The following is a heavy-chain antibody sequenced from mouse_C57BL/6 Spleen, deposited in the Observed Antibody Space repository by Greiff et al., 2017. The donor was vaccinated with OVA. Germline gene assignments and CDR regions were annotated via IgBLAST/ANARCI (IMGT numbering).Heavy chain of an antibody. CDR1: GFTFSSYA. CDR3: ARVYDYDGGDYAMDY. D-gene: IGHD2-4*01. V-gene: IGHV5-4*01. Sequence: EVQGVESGGGLVKPGGSLKLSCAASGFTFSSYAMSWVRQTPEKRLEWVATISDGGSYTYYPDNVKGRFTISRDNAKNNLYLQMSHLKSEDTAMYYCARVYDYDGGDYAMDYWGQGTSVTVSS. J-gene: IGHJ4*01. CDR2: ISDGGSYT.